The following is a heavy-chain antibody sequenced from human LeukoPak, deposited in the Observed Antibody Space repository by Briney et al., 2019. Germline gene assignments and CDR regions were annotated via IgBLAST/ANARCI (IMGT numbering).Heavy chain of an antibody. J-gene: IGHJ4*02. CDR1: GGSFSGYY. D-gene: IGHD2-21*02. V-gene: IGHV4-59*01. Sequence: SETLSLTCAVYGGSFSGYYWSWIRQPPGKGLEWIGYSGSTNYNPSLKSRVTISVDTAKNQFSLKLTSVTTADTAVYFCARAGDTVYYFDYWGQGTLVIVSA. CDR3: ARAGDTVYYFDY. CDR2: SGST.